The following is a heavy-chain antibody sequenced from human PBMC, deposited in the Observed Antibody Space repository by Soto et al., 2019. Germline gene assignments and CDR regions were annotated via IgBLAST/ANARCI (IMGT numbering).Heavy chain of an antibody. CDR3: ARDSGGSGYEFDY. D-gene: IGHD3-22*01. V-gene: IGHV3-33*01. CDR2: IWFDGGNE. CDR1: GFPFSAYG. J-gene: IGHJ4*02. Sequence: LRLSCAASGFPFSAYGMHWVRQAPGKGLQWVAVIWFDGGNEYYADSVRGRFTISRDNSKNTLYLQMNSLTDEDTAVYYCARDSGGSGYEFDYWGQGALVTVSS.